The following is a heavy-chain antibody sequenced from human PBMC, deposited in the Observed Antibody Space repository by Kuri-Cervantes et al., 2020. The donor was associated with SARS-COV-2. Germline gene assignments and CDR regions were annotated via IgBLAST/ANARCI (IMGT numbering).Heavy chain of an antibody. D-gene: IGHD3-22*01. CDR2: INPNSGGT. J-gene: IGHJ4*02. CDR3: ARDPREYYYDSSGTIRTEESYFDY. V-gene: IGHV1-2*02. CDR1: GYTFTGYY. Sequence: ASVKVSCKASGYTFTGYYMHWVRQAPGQGLEWMGWINPNSGGTNYAQKFQGRVTMTRDTSISTAYMELSRLRSDDTAVYYCARDPREYYYDSSGTIRTEESYFDYLGQGTLVTVSS.